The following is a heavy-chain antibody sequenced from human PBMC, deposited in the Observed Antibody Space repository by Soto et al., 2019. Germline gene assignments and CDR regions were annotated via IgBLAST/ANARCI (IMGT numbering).Heavy chain of an antibody. CDR3: ARDANGMDV. V-gene: IGHV1-69*08. Sequence: QVQLVQSGAEVKKPGSSVMVSCKASGGTFSSYTISWVRQAPGQGLEWMGRIIPILGIANYAQKFKGRVTITADKSPSTAYMQLSSLRPEDTAVYYCARDANGMDVWGQWTTVTVSS. CDR2: IIPILGIA. CDR1: GGTFSSYT. J-gene: IGHJ6*02.